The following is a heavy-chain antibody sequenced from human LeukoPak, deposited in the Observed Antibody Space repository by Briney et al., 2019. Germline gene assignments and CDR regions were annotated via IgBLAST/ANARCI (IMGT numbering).Heavy chain of an antibody. CDR2: MNPNSGNT. CDR1: GYTFTSYD. J-gene: IGHJ5*02. CDR3: ARGGGGGYCSSTSCYRTYNWSDP. D-gene: IGHD2-2*01. V-gene: IGHV1-8*03. Sequence: ASVKVSCKASGYTFTSYDINWVRQATGQGLEWMGWMNPNSGNTGYAQKFQGRVTITRNTSISTAYMELSSLRSEDTAVYYCARGGGGGYCSSTSCYRTYNWSDPWGQGTLVTVSS.